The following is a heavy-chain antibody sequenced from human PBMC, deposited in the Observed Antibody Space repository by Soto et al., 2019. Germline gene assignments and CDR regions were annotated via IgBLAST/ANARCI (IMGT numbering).Heavy chain of an antibody. D-gene: IGHD3-3*01. Sequence: SQTLSLTCAISGDSVSSNSAAWNWIRQSPSRGLEWLGRTYYRSKWYNDYAVSVKSRITINPDTSKNQFSLQLNSVTPEDTAVYYCAGETDTIFAVVLMYYGMAVWGQGTTVTVSS. CDR2: TYYRSKWYN. V-gene: IGHV6-1*01. J-gene: IGHJ6*02. CDR1: GDSVSSNSAA. CDR3: AGETDTIFAVVLMYYGMAV.